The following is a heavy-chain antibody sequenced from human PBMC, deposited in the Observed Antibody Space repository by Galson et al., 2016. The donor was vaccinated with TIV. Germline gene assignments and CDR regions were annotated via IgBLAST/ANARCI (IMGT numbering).Heavy chain of an antibody. J-gene: IGHJ4*02. Sequence: SLRLSCAASGFTFSSYWMSWVRQAPGKGLEWVANIKQDGSEKYYVDSVKGRFTISRDNAKNSLFLQMNSLSAEDRAVYYCARDFPPGYGSSFNDYWGRGTLVTVSS. D-gene: IGHD6-13*01. CDR3: ARDFPPGYGSSFNDY. CDR2: IKQDGSEK. V-gene: IGHV3-7*01. CDR1: GFTFSSYW.